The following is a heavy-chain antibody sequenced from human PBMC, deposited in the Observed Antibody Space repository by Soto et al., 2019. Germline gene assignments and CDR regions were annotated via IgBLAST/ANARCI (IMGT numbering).Heavy chain of an antibody. CDR3: ARLNGYCISTNCHGYYGMDV. CDR1: GGSVSSSSCY. CDR2: IYYSGST. Sequence: PSETLSLTCTVSGGSVSSSSCYWGWIRQPPGKGLEWIGSIYYSGSTYYNPSLKSRVTISVDTSKNQFSLKLSSVTAADTAVYYCARLNGYCISTNCHGYYGMDVWGQGTTVTVSS. D-gene: IGHD2-2*03. J-gene: IGHJ6*02. V-gene: IGHV4-39*01.